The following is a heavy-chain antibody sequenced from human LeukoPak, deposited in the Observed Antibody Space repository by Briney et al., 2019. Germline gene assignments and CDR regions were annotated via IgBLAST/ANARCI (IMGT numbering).Heavy chain of an antibody. CDR1: GFTFSSYA. J-gene: IGHJ2*01. D-gene: IGHD1-7*01. CDR2: ISGSGGST. V-gene: IGHV3-23*01. Sequence: GGSQRLSXAASGFTFSSYAMSWVRQAPGKGLEWVSAISGSGGSTYYADSVKGRFTISRDNSENTLYLQMNSLRAEDTAVYYCAKVNYDQDQNWYFDLWGRSTLVTVSS. CDR3: AKVNYDQDQNWYFDL.